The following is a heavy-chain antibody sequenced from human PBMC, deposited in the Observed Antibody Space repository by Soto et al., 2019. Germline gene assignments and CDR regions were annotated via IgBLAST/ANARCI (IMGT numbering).Heavy chain of an antibody. Sequence: GGSLRLSCAASGFTFSSYAMSWVRQAPGKGLEWVSAISGSGGSTYYADSVKGRFTISRDNSKNTLYLQMNSLRAEDTAVYYCAKDRVTFGLVIVILGYYYGMDGWGQGTTVTVSS. CDR3: AKDRVTFGLVIVILGYYYGMDG. CDR2: ISGSGGST. CDR1: GFTFSSYA. J-gene: IGHJ6*02. V-gene: IGHV3-23*01. D-gene: IGHD3-16*02.